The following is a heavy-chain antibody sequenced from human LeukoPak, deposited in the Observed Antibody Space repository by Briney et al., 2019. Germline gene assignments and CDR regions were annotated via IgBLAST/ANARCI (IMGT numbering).Heavy chain of an antibody. J-gene: IGHJ4*02. CDR3: ARDRGIRLWLPNLSLDY. D-gene: IGHD5-18*01. CDR2: INPSGGST. V-gene: IGHV1-46*01. CDR1: GYTFTSYN. Sequence: ASVNVSCKASGYTFTSYNMHWVRQAPGQGLEWMGIINPSGGSTSYAQKFQGRVTMTTDTSASTVYMELSSLRSEDTAVYYCARDRGIRLWLPNLSLDYWGQGTLVTVSS.